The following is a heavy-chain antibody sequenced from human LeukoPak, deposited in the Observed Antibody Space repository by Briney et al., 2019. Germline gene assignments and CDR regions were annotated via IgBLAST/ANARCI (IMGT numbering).Heavy chain of an antibody. CDR3: ARRRGLREDYFDY. V-gene: IGHV5-51*01. D-gene: IGHD4-17*01. Sequence: GESLKISCKGSGYSFTSYWIGWVRQMPGKGLEWMGIISPDSDIRYSPSFQGQVTISVDKSINTAYLQWSSLKASDTAMYYCARRRGLREDYFDYWGQGTQVIVSS. CDR1: GYSFTSYW. J-gene: IGHJ4*02. CDR2: ISPDSDI.